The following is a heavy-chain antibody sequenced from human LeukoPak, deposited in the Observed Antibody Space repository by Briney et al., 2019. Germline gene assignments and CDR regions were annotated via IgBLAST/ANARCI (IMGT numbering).Heavy chain of an antibody. D-gene: IGHD3-9*01. V-gene: IGHV4-59*01. CDR1: RGSIISYY. CDR3: ARGDYDILTGYYTGAFDI. Sequence: SETLSLTCTFSRGSIISYYWSWIRQPPGKGLEWIGYIYYSGSTNYNPSLKSRVTISVDTSKNQFSLKLSSVTAADTAVYYCARGDYDILTGYYTGAFDIWGQGTMVTVSS. J-gene: IGHJ3*02. CDR2: IYYSGST.